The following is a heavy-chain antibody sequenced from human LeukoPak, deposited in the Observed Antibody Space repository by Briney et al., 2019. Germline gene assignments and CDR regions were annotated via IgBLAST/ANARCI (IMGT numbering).Heavy chain of an antibody. CDR2: IRYDGSNK. D-gene: IGHD3-10*01. J-gene: IGHJ6*03. V-gene: IGHV3-30*02. Sequence: GGSLRLSCAASGFTFSSYAMHWVRQAPGKGLEWVAFIRYDGSNKYYADSVKGRFTISRDNSKNTLYLQMNSLRAEDTAVYYCAKDPPGRTYYYYYMDVWGKGTTVTISS. CDR3: AKDPPGRTYYYYYMDV. CDR1: GFTFSSYA.